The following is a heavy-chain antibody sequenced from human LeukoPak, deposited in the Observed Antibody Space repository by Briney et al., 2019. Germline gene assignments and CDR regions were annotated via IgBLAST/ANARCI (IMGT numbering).Heavy chain of an antibody. V-gene: IGHV5-51*01. Sequence: GESLKISCKGSRYSFTSYWIGWVRQMPGKGLEWMGIIYPGDSDTRYSPSFQGQVTISADKSISTAYLQWSSLKASDTAMYYCARLFFDYYDSTDYYYYMDVWGKGTTVTVSS. CDR3: ARLFFDYYDSTDYYYYMDV. CDR2: IYPGDSDT. D-gene: IGHD3-22*01. CDR1: RYSFTSYW. J-gene: IGHJ6*03.